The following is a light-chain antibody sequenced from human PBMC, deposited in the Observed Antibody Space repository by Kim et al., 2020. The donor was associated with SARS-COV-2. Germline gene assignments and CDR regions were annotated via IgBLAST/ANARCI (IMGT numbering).Light chain of an antibody. CDR1: QSVSSSY. J-gene: IGKJ1*01. CDR3: QQYGSSPPWM. CDR2: GAS. Sequence: PGERANHSCRASQSVSSSYLAWYQQKPGQAPRLLIYGASSRATGIPDRFSGSGSGTDFTLTISRLEPEDFAVYYCQQYGSSPPWMFGQGTKVDIK. V-gene: IGKV3-20*01.